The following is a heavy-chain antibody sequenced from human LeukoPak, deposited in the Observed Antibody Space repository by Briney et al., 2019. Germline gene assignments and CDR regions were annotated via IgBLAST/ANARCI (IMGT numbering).Heavy chain of an antibody. V-gene: IGHV1-2*02. CDR2: INPNSGGT. D-gene: IGHD3-9*01. CDR3: AREQEDDILTGYKYYYYYYMDV. CDR1: GYTFTCYY. Sequence: GTSVKVSCKASGYTFTCYYMHWVRQAPGQGLEWMGWINPNSGGTNYAQKFQGRVTMTRDTSISTAYMELSRLRSDDTAVYYCAREQEDDILTGYKYYYYYYMDVWGKGTTVTVSS. J-gene: IGHJ6*03.